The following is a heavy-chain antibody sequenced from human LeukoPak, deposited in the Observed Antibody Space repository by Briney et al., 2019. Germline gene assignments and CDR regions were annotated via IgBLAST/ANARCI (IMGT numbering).Heavy chain of an antibody. V-gene: IGHV3-33*01. CDR3: ARDRSRQLGLFGY. J-gene: IGHJ4*02. D-gene: IGHD5-18*01. CDR1: GFTFSSYG. Sequence: GGSLRLSCAASGFTFSSYGMHWVRRAPGKGLEWVAVIWYDGSNKYYADSVKGRFTISRDNSKNTLYLQMNSLRAEDTAVYYCARDRSRQLGLFGYWGQGTLVTVSS. CDR2: IWYDGSNK.